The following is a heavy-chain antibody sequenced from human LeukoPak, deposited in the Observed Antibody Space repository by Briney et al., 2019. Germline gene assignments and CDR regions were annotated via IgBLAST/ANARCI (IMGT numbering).Heavy chain of an antibody. V-gene: IGHV4-39*01. D-gene: IGHD6-6*01. CDR1: GGSISSSSYY. CDR3: ARGPPRSSSPPLDAFDI. J-gene: IGHJ3*02. Sequence: SETLSLTCTVSGGSISSSSYYWGWIRQPPGKGLEWIGSIYYSGSTYYNPSLKSRVTISVDTSKNQFSLKLSSVTAADTAVYYCARGPPRSSSPPLDAFDIWGQGTMVAVSS. CDR2: IYYSGST.